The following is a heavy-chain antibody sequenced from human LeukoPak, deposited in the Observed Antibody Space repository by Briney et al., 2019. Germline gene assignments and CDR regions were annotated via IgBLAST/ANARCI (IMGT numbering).Heavy chain of an antibody. V-gene: IGHV3-30*18. Sequence: PGGSLRLSCAASGFTFSSYGMHWVRQAPGKGLEWVAVISYDGSNKYYADSVKGRFTVSRDNSKNTLYLQMNSLRAEDTAVYYCAKDVSKFYYFDYWGQGTLVTVSS. J-gene: IGHJ4*02. D-gene: IGHD4-11*01. CDR2: ISYDGSNK. CDR1: GFTFSSYG. CDR3: AKDVSKFYYFDY.